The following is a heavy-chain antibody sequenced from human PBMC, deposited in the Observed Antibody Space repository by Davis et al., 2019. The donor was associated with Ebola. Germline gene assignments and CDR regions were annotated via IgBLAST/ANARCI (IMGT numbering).Heavy chain of an antibody. D-gene: IGHD3-10*01. CDR3: AKDAFRGYYYYYGMDV. CDR1: GFTFSGSA. J-gene: IGHJ6*02. Sequence: GESLKISCAASGFTFSGSAMHWVRQAPGKGLEWVSAISGSGGSTYCADSVKGRFTISRDNSKNTLYLQMNSLRAEDTAVYYCAKDAFRGYYYYYGMDVWGQGTTVTVSS. CDR2: ISGSGGST. V-gene: IGHV3-23*01.